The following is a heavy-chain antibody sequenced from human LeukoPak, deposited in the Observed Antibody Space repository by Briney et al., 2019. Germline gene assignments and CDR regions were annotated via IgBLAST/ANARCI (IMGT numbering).Heavy chain of an antibody. CDR2: TYYRSKWYN. J-gene: IGHJ4*02. V-gene: IGHV6-1*01. D-gene: IGHD1-1*01. Sequence: SQTLSLTCAISGDSVSSAAWNWIRQSPSRGLEWLGRTYYRSKWYNDYAVSVKSRITINPDTSKNQFSLQLNSVTPEDTAVYYCARLDKYNIPPLDYWGQGTLVTVSS. CDR1: GDSVSSAA. CDR3: ARLDKYNIPPLDY.